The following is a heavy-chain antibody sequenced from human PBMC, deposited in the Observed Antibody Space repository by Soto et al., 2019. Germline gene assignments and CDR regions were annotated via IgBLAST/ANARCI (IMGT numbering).Heavy chain of an antibody. CDR3: ARERWGPYCGGDCYSPSDY. Sequence: GASVKVSCKASGYTFTSYGISWVRQAPGQGLEWMGWISAYNGNTNYAQKLQGRVTMTTDTSTSTAYMELRSLRSADTAVYYCARERWGPYCGGDCYSPSDYWGQGTLVTVSS. J-gene: IGHJ4*02. D-gene: IGHD2-21*02. V-gene: IGHV1-18*04. CDR1: GYTFTSYG. CDR2: ISAYNGNT.